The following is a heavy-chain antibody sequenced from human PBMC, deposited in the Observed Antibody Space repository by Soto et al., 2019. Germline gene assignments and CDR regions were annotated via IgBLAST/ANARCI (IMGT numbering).Heavy chain of an antibody. CDR3: ARGQFGVTMDV. J-gene: IGHJ6*02. V-gene: IGHV3-23*01. Sequence: EVQLLESGGGLVQPGGSLRLSCAASEFTFSSYSMIWVRQAPGKGLEWVSGVNGGGDITYYAESVKGRFTISRDNSKNTRYLKMSGLSAEDAAVFYCARGQFGVTMDVWGQGTTVTVSS. D-gene: IGHD3-3*01. CDR1: EFTFSSYS. CDR2: VNGGGDIT.